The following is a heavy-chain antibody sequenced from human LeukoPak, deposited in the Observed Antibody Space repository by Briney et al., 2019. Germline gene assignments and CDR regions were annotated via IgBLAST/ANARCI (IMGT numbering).Heavy chain of an antibody. J-gene: IGHJ5*02. CDR3: ARDLLTGYYYNWFDP. V-gene: IGHV1-69*06. D-gene: IGHD3-9*01. CDR1: GGTFSSYA. Sequence: SVKVSCKASGGTFSSYAISWVRQAPGQGLEWMGGIIPIFGTANYAQKFQGRVTITADKSTSTAYMELSSLRSEDTAVYYCARDLLTGYYYNWFDPWGQGTLVTVSS. CDR2: IIPIFGTA.